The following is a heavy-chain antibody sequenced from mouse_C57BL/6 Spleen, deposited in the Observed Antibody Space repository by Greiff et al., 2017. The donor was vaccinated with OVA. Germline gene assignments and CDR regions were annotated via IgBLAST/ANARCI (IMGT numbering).Heavy chain of an antibody. CDR1: GYTFTSSW. CDR2: IYPGSGST. V-gene: IGHV1-55*01. D-gene: IGHD1-1*01. CDR3: ARRDSTVVSYYAMDY. Sequence: QVQLQQPGAELVKPGASVKMSCKASGYTFTSSWITWVKQRPGQGLEWIGDIYPGSGSTNYNEKFKSKATLTVDTSSSTAYMQLSSLTSEDSAVYYCARRDSTVVSYYAMDYWGQGTSVTVSS. J-gene: IGHJ4*01.